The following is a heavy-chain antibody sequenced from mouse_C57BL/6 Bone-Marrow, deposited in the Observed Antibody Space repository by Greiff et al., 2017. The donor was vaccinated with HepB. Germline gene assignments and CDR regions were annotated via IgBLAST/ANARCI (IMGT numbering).Heavy chain of an antibody. Sequence: QVQLQQPGAELVRPGSSVKLSCKASGYIFTSYWMDWVKQRPGQGLEWIGNIYPSDSETHYNQKFKDKATLTVDKSSSTAYMQLSSLTSEDSAVYYCARWITTVVDWYFDVWGTGTTVTVSS. V-gene: IGHV1-61*01. CDR2: IYPSDSET. J-gene: IGHJ1*03. CDR1: GYIFTSYW. D-gene: IGHD1-1*01. CDR3: ARWITTVVDWYFDV.